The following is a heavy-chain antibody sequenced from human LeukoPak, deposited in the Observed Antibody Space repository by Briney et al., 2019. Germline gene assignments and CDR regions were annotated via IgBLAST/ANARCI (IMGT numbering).Heavy chain of an antibody. J-gene: IGHJ4*02. Sequence: GASVKVSCKASGYTFTSYAMNWVRQAPGQGLEWMGWINTNTGNPTYAQGFTGRFVFSLDTSVSTAYLQISSLKAEDTAVYYCARASIGRWIVARQQSSMFGYWGQGTLVTVSS. D-gene: IGHD3-22*01. CDR2: INTNTGNP. V-gene: IGHV7-4-1*02. CDR1: GYTFTSYA. CDR3: ARASIGRWIVARQQSSMFGY.